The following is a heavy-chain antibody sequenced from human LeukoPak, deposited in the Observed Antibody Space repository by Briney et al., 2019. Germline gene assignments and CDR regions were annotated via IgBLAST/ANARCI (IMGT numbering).Heavy chain of an antibody. CDR2: IYSGGRT. D-gene: IGHD6-19*01. CDR1: GFIVSSNY. Sequence: GGSLRLSCAASGFIVSSNYMSWVRQAPGKGLEWVSVIYSGGRTYYAASVKGRFTISRDNSKNTLFLQMNSLGAEDTAVYHCARHSSGWYYNWFDPWGQGTLVTVSS. V-gene: IGHV3-66*04. CDR3: ARHSSGWYYNWFDP. J-gene: IGHJ5*02.